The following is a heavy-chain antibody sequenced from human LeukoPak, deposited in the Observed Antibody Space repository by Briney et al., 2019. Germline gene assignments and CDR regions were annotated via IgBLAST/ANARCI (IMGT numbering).Heavy chain of an antibody. J-gene: IGHJ4*02. D-gene: IGHD1-26*01. CDR1: GGSISSYY. V-gene: IGHV4-59*08. Sequence: SETLSLTCTVSGGSISSYYWSWIRQPPGKRLEWIGYIYYSGSTNYNPSLKSRVTISVDTSKNQFSLKLSSVTAADAAVYYCARGSYRGPYYFDYWGQGTLVTVSS. CDR3: ARGSYRGPYYFDY. CDR2: IYYSGST.